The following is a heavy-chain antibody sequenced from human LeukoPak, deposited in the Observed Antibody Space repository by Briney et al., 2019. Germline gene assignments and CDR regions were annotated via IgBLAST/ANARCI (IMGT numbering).Heavy chain of an antibody. V-gene: IGHV3-23*01. CDR2: ISGSGGST. CDR3: AKGRQLERGFHWFDP. CDR1: GFTFSSYA. D-gene: IGHD6-13*01. Sequence: GGSLRLSCAASGFTFSSYAMTWVRQAPGKGLEWVSAISGSGGSTYYADSVKGRFTISRDNSKNTLYLQMNSLRAEDTAVYYCAKGRQLERGFHWFDPWGQGTLVTVSS. J-gene: IGHJ5*02.